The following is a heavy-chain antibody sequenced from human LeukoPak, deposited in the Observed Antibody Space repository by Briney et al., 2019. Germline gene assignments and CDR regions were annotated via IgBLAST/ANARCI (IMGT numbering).Heavy chain of an antibody. D-gene: IGHD3-22*01. CDR2: ISHSSSTI. CDR3: ARRGSSSGYYVS. J-gene: IGHJ4*02. Sequence: PGGSLRLSCVASGFTFSDYYMSWIRQAPGKGLEWVSYISHSSSTIYYADSVKGRFTISSDNAKNSLYLQMDSLRAEDTSVYYCARRGSSSGYYVSWGQGTLVTVSS. V-gene: IGHV3-11*04. CDR1: GFTFSDYY.